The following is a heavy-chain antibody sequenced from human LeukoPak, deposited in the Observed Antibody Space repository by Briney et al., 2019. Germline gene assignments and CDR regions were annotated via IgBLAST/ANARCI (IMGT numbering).Heavy chain of an antibody. CDR3: AKANLWFGELFSDY. Sequence: PGGSLRLSCAASGFTFSSYGMHWVRQAPGKGLEWVSAISGSGGSTYYADSVKGRFTTSRDNSKNTLYLQMNSLRAEDTAVYYCAKANLWFGELFSDYWGQGTLVTVSS. J-gene: IGHJ4*02. V-gene: IGHV3-23*01. CDR2: ISGSGGST. CDR1: GFTFSSYG. D-gene: IGHD3-10*01.